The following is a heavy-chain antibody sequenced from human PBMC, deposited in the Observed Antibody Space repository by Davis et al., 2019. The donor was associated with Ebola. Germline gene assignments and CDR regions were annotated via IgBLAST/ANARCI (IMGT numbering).Heavy chain of an antibody. CDR2: INHSGST. CDR1: RGSFSGYY. CDR3: ARGGSGGYGMDV. Sequence: GSLRLSCAVYRGSFSGYYWSWIRQPPGKGLEWIGEINHSGSTNYNPSLKSRVTISVDTSKNQFSLKLSSVTAADTAVYYCARGGSGGYGMDVWGQGTTVTVSS. V-gene: IGHV4-34*01. D-gene: IGHD3-10*01. J-gene: IGHJ6*02.